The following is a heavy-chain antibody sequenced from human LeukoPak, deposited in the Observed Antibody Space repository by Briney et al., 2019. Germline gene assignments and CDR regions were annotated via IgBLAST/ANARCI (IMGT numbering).Heavy chain of an antibody. J-gene: IGHJ5*02. V-gene: IGHV3-74*03. Sequence: GGSLRLSCAASGFSFKNCWMHWVRQAPGKGLEWVSRIDNDGNTKYADSVKGRFTISRDNSKNTLYLQMNSLRAEDTAVYYCAKENDFWSGYPNWFGPWGQGTLVTVSS. CDR3: AKENDFWSGYPNWFGP. CDR2: IDNDGNT. D-gene: IGHD3-3*01. CDR1: GFSFKNCW.